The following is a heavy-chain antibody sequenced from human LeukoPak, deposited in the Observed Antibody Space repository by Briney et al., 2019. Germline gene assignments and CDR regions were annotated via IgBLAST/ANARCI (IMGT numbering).Heavy chain of an antibody. Sequence: SCKASGGTFSSYAISWVRQAPGKGLQWVAIISFDGSNKYYADSVKGRFTISRDTSKNTLYLQMNSLRPEDTAVYFCARDRGSSSWFADYWGQGTLVTVSS. CDR2: ISFDGSNK. V-gene: IGHV3-30-3*01. D-gene: IGHD6-13*01. CDR3: ARDRGSSSWFADY. J-gene: IGHJ4*02. CDR1: GGTFSSYA.